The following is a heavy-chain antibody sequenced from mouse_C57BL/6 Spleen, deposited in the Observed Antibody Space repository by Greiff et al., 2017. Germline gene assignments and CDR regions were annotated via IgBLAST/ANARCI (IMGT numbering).Heavy chain of an antibody. CDR3: ARDGKGYFDG. Sequence: QVQLQQPGAELVMPGASVKLSCKASGYTFTSYWMHWVKQRPGQGLEWIGEIDPSDSYTNYNQKFKGKSTLTVDKSSSTAYMQLSSLTSADSAVYYCARDGKGYFDGWGTGTTVTVSS. V-gene: IGHV1-69*01. CDR2: IDPSDSYT. J-gene: IGHJ1*03. D-gene: IGHD2-1*01. CDR1: GYTFTSYW.